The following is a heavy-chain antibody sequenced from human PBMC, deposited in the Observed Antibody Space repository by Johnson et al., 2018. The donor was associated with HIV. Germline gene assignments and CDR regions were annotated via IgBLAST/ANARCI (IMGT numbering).Heavy chain of an antibody. D-gene: IGHD1-26*01. CDR1: GFTFSSYA. J-gene: IGHJ3*02. V-gene: IGHV3-23*04. CDR3: SKDLGIVGAVHRTFDI. Sequence: VQLVESGGGLVQPGGSLRVSCAASGFTFSSYAMSWVRQAPGKGLEWVSTISGSGDNTYYADSVKGRFTISRDNSKNTLYLQMNSLRAEDTAVYYCSKDLGIVGAVHRTFDIWGQGTMVTVSS. CDR2: ISGSGDNT.